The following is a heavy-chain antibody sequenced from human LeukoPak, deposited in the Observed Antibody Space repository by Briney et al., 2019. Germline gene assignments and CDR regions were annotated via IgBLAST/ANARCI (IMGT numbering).Heavy chain of an antibody. CDR1: GYTFTSYY. CDR3: ARENKGFGD. V-gene: IGHV1-46*01. J-gene: IGHJ4*02. Sequence: ASVKVSCKASGYTFTSYYMHWVRQAPGQGLGWMGIINPSSGTASYAQKFQGRVTMTRDTSTSTVYVELSSLRSEDTAVYYCARENKGFGDWGQGTLVTVSS. CDR2: INPSSGTA. D-gene: IGHD3-10*01.